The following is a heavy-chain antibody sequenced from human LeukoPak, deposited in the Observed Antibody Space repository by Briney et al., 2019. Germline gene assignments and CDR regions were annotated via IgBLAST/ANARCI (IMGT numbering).Heavy chain of an antibody. V-gene: IGHV4-34*01. CDR1: GFTFSTYA. J-gene: IGHJ4*02. CDR3: ARSGGFRGHEGDYFDS. CDR2: INQSGTT. Sequence: GSLRLSCAASGFTFSTYAMSWIRQPPGKGLEWIGEINQSGTTNYNPSLKSRVTISVDTSKNQFSLKLSSVTAADTAVYYCARSGGFRGHEGDYFDSWGQGTLVTVSS. D-gene: IGHD5-12*01.